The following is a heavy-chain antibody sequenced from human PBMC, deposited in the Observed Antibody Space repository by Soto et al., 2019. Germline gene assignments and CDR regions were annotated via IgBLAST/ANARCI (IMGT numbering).Heavy chain of an antibody. D-gene: IGHD1-26*01. CDR3: AKVSPGGYTRFRLGPSFDY. V-gene: IGHV3-30*18. Sequence: GGSLRLSCAASGFTFSSYGMHWVRQAPGKGLEWVAVISYDGSNKYYADSVKGRFTISRDNSKNTLYLQMNSLRAEDTAVYYCAKVSPGGYTRFRLGPSFDYWGQGTLVTVS. CDR2: ISYDGSNK. CDR1: GFTFSSYG. J-gene: IGHJ4*02.